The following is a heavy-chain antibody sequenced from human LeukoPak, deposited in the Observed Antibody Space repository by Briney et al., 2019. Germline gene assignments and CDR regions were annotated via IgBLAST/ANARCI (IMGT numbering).Heavy chain of an antibody. CDR2: INHSGST. Sequence: SETLSLTCAVYGGSFSGYYWSWIRQPPGKGLEWIGEINHSGSTNYNPSLKSRVTISVDTSKNQFSLKLSSVTATDTAVYYCARDDPQNWFDPWGQGTLVTVSS. CDR3: ARDDPQNWFDP. CDR1: GGSFSGYY. J-gene: IGHJ5*02. D-gene: IGHD1-1*01. V-gene: IGHV4-34*01.